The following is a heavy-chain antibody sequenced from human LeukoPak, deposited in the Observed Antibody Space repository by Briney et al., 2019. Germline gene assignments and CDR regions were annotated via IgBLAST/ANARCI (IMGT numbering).Heavy chain of an antibody. Sequence: GGSLRLSCAASGFTFSLYWMAWVRQAPGKGLEWVANIKEDGSEKYYMDSVKGRFTISRDNAKNSMYLEMNSLRAEDTAVYYCARGHNSTLPDWGQGSLVTVSS. CDR1: GFTFSLYW. CDR2: IKEDGSEK. CDR3: ARGHNSTLPD. J-gene: IGHJ4*02. V-gene: IGHV3-7*04. D-gene: IGHD1-20*01.